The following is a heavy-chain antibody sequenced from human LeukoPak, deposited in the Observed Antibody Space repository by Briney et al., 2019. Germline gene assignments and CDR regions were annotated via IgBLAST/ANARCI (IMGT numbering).Heavy chain of an antibody. J-gene: IGHJ4*02. V-gene: IGHV3-48*03. CDR1: GFTFSSYE. Sequence: GGSLRLSCAASGFTFSSYEMNWVRQAPGKGLEWGSYISSSGSTIYYADSVKGRFTISRDNAKNSLYLQMNSLRAEDTAVYYCARATSGSYYLFDYWGQGTLVTVSX. D-gene: IGHD3-10*01. CDR2: ISSSGSTI. CDR3: ARATSGSYYLFDY.